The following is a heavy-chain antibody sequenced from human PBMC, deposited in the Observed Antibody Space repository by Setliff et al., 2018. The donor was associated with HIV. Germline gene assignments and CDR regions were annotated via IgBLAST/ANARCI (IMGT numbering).Heavy chain of an antibody. CDR2: INPNNGVT. CDR1: GYTFTSYG. CDR3: ASFRGTGTTRSLDHFDY. V-gene: IGHV1-2*06. D-gene: IGHD1-1*01. J-gene: IGHJ4*02. Sequence: GASVKVSCKASGYTFTSYGISWVRQAPGQGLEWMGRINPNNGVTFYGQKFQGRVTMTRDTSIMTAYMELGRLTYDDTAVYYCASFRGTGTTRSLDHFDYWGQGTLVTVSS.